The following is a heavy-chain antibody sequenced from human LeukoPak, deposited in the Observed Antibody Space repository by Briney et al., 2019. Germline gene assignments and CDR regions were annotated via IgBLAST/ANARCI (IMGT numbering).Heavy chain of an antibody. CDR3: ARGRIVYGSGTDFDY. CDR2: IIGSGGVT. D-gene: IGHD3-10*01. J-gene: IGHJ4*02. V-gene: IGHV3-23*01. CDR1: RFTFSSYA. Sequence: GGSLRLSCAASRFTFSSYAMSWVRQAPGKGLEWVSTIIGSGGVTNYADSVKGRFTISRDNSKNTLYLQMNSLRAEDTAVYYCARGRIVYGSGTDFDYWGQGALVTVSS.